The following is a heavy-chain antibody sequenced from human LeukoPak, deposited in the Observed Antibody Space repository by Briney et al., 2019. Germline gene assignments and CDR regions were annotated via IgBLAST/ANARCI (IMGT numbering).Heavy chain of an antibody. CDR1: GGTFSSYA. V-gene: IGHV1-69*13. Sequence: SVKVSCKASGGTFSSYAISWVRQAPGQGLELMGGIIPIFGTANYAQKFQGRVTITADESTSTAYMELSSMRSEDTAVYYCARSDSSSSFPFDYWGQGTLVTVSS. D-gene: IGHD6-6*01. J-gene: IGHJ4*02. CDR2: IIPIFGTA. CDR3: ARSDSSSSFPFDY.